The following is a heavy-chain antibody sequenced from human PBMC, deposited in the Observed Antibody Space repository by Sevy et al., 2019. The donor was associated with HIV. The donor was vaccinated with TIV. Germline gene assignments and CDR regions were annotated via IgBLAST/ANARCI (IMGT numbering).Heavy chain of an antibody. Sequence: SETLSLTCTVSGGSISSSSYYWGWIRQPPGKGLEWIGSIYYRGSTYYNPSLKSRVTISVDTSKNQFSLKLSSVTAADTAVYYCASFRGWFGESPNDYWGQGTLVTVSS. J-gene: IGHJ4*02. D-gene: IGHD3-10*01. V-gene: IGHV4-39*01. CDR3: ASFRGWFGESPNDY. CDR2: IYYRGST. CDR1: GGSISSSSYY.